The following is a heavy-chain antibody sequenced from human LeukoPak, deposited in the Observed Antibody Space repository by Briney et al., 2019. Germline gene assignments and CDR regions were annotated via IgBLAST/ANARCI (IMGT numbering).Heavy chain of an antibody. V-gene: IGHV3-48*03. Sequence: TGGSLRLSCAASGFPFSSYEMNWVRQAPGKGLDWVSFISNSGSTIYYADSVKGRFTISRDNAKNSLYLQMNSLRAEDTAIYYCARSVTTVTTFLDYWGQGTLVTVST. J-gene: IGHJ4*02. CDR3: ARSVTTVTTFLDY. CDR1: GFPFSSYE. D-gene: IGHD4-11*01. CDR2: ISNSGSTI.